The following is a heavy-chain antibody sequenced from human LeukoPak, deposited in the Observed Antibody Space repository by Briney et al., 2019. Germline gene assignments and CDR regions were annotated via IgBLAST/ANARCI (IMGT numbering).Heavy chain of an antibody. CDR1: GFTFSSYS. CDR3: ARPECSGGSCYSLS. CDR2: ISSSSSTI. Sequence: GGSLRLSCAASGFTFSSYSMNWVRQAPGKGLEWVSYISSSSSTIYYADSVKGRFTISRDNAKDSLYLQMNSLRAEDTAVYYCARPECSGGSCYSLSWGQGTLVTVSS. V-gene: IGHV3-48*01. D-gene: IGHD2-15*01. J-gene: IGHJ4*02.